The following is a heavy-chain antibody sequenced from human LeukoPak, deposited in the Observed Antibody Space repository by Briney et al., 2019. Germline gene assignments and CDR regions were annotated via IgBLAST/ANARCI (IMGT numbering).Heavy chain of an antibody. CDR1: GFTLSSYS. D-gene: IGHD3-22*01. CDR2: ISSSSSYI. CDR3: ARESDDSSGYSH. J-gene: IGHJ4*02. Sequence: GGSLRLSCAASGFTLSSYSMNWVRQAPGKGLEWVSSISSSSSYIYYADSVKGRFTISRDNAKNSLYLQMNSLRAEDTAVYYCARESDDSSGYSHWGQGTLVTVSS. V-gene: IGHV3-21*01.